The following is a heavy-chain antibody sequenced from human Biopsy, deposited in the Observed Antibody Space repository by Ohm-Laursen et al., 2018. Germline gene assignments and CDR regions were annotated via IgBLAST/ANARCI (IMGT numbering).Heavy chain of an antibody. Sequence: TLSLTCAVYGGTYSGYYWSWIRQPPGKGLEWIGEVHHDGRANYNPSLKSRVTISGDMSKKQFSLKLSGVTAADTAVYYCARFIVPSLHCSNGVCPIRWFDPWGPGMMVTVSS. D-gene: IGHD2-2*01. CDR2: VHHDGRA. J-gene: IGHJ5*02. CDR1: GGTYSGYY. V-gene: IGHV4-34*01. CDR3: ARFIVPSLHCSNGVCPIRWFDP.